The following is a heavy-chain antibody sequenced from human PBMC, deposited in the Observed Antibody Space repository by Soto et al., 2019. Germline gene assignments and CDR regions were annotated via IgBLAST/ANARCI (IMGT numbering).Heavy chain of an antibody. CDR1: GFSFISYA. V-gene: IGHV3-23*01. Sequence: PGGSLRLSCAASGFSFISYAMSWVRQAPGKGLEWVSTISGSDGKTFYADSVKGRFSISRDTSKNMLYLQMSNLRGDDTAVYYCVRWSYLDYWGQGTRVTVSS. J-gene: IGHJ4*02. D-gene: IGHD3-3*01. CDR2: ISGSDGKT. CDR3: VRWSYLDY.